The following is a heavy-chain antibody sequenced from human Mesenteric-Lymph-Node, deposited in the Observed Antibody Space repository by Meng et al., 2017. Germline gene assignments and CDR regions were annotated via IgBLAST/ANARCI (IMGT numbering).Heavy chain of an antibody. CDR1: GDSISSNGYY. CDR2: IYHSGST. D-gene: IGHD3-10*01. V-gene: IGHV4-39*01. Sequence: QLQRQGSGPGLVKPSETLSLTCTVSGDSISSNGYYWDWVRQPPGKGLEWIGAIYHSGSTSYNPSLQSRVTMFVDTSKNQFSLMLTSVTATDTAVYYCARRRGGSGRDCWGQGTLVTVSS. CDR3: ARRRGGSGRDC. J-gene: IGHJ4*02.